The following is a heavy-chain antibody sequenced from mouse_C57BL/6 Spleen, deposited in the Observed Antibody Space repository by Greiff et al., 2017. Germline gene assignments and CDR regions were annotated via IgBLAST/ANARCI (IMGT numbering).Heavy chain of an antibody. J-gene: IGHJ3*01. CDR3: ARDEDWDLFAY. D-gene: IGHD4-1*01. Sequence: EVKVVESGGGLVKPGGSLKLSCAASGFTFSSYAMSWVRQTPEKRLEWVATISDGGSYTYYPDNVKGRFTISRDNAKNNLYLQMSHLKSEDTAMYYCARDEDWDLFAYWGQGTLVTVSA. V-gene: IGHV5-4*01. CDR2: ISDGGSYT. CDR1: GFTFSSYA.